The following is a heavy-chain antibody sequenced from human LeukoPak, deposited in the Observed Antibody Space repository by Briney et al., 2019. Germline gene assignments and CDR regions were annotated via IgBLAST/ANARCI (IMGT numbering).Heavy chain of an antibody. CDR2: IYHSGST. Sequence: SKTLSLTCTVSGYSISSGYYWGWIRQPPGKGLEWIGSIYHSGSTYYKSSLKSRVTISVDTSKNQFSLNLSSVTAADTAVYYCARTRGGGYSDSSAYYFDYWGQGTLVTVSS. D-gene: IGHD3-22*01. J-gene: IGHJ4*02. V-gene: IGHV4-38-2*02. CDR3: ARTRGGGYSDSSAYYFDY. CDR1: GYSISSGYY.